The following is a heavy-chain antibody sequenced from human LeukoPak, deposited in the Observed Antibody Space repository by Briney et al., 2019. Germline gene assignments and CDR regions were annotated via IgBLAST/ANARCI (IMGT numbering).Heavy chain of an antibody. J-gene: IGHJ4*02. CDR3: ARNLTPRSGNAGTLDY. V-gene: IGHV1-18*01. D-gene: IGHD6-13*01. CDR1: GYTFTSYG. Sequence: VASVKVSCKASGYTFTSYGISWVRQAPGQGLEWMGWISAYNGNTNYAQKLQGRVTMTTDTSTSTAYMELRSLRSDDTAVYYCARNLTPRSGNAGTLDYWGQGTLVTVSS. CDR2: ISAYNGNT.